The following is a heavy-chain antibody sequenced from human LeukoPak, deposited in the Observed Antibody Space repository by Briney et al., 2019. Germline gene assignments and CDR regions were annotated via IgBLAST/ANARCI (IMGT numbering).Heavy chain of an antibody. D-gene: IGHD3-10*01. Sequence: SETLSLTCTVSGRSINSGGFSWTWIRQRPGGGLEWIGFIYYSGSTYYNPSLNSRITISVDTSKNQFSLKLTSVTAADPAVYYCAGAGGINMVRDWFDASGEGSLVTASS. CDR2: IYYSGST. V-gene: IGHV4-31*03. J-gene: IGHJ5*02. CDR1: GRSINSGGFS. CDR3: AGAGGINMVRDWFDA.